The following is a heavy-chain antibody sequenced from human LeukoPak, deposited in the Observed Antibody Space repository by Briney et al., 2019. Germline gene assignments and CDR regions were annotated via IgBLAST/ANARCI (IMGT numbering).Heavy chain of an antibody. CDR2: IKSKTDGGTT. J-gene: IGHJ4*02. CDR1: GFPFSSYD. V-gene: IGHV3-15*01. CDR3: TARNFDY. Sequence: GGSLRLSCATSGFPFSSYDMNWVRQAPGKGLEWVGRIKSKTDGGTTDYAAPVKGRFTISRDDSKNTLYLQMSSLKTEDTAAYYCTARNFDYWGQGTLVTVSS.